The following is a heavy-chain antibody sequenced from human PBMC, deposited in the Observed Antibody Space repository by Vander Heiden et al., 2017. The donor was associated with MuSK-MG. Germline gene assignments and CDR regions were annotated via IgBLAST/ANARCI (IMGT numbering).Heavy chain of an antibody. CDR1: GFTFRSYE. D-gene: IGHD3-9*01. Sequence: EVQLVESGGGLVPPGGSLRLSCSASGFTFRSYELNWVRQAPGKGLEWVSYISSSGSTIYYADSVKGRVTISRDNAKNSLYLQMNSLRAEDTAVYYCARPSELRYCDWLNYGMDVWGQGTTVTVSS. CDR3: ARPSELRYCDWLNYGMDV. V-gene: IGHV3-48*03. CDR2: ISSSGSTI. J-gene: IGHJ6*02.